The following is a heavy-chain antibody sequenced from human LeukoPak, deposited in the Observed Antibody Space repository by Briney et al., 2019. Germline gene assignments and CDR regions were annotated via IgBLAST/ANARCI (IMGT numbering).Heavy chain of an antibody. CDR1: GFTVSSNY. CDR2: ISNDAGNY. Sequence: GGSLRLSCAASGFTVSSNYMSWVRQAPGKGLEWVALISNDAGNYYYADSVKGRFTISRDNSKNTLYLQMNSLRAEDTAVYFCAKDRRLYDILTPFDYWGQGTLVTVSS. D-gene: IGHD3-9*01. J-gene: IGHJ4*02. V-gene: IGHV3-30*18. CDR3: AKDRRLYDILTPFDY.